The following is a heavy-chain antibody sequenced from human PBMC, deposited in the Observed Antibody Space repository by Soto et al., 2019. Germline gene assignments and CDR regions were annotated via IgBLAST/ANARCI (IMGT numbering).Heavy chain of an antibody. CDR1: GGSFSGYY. J-gene: IGHJ6*02. V-gene: IGHV4-34*01. D-gene: IGHD1-20*01. CDR3: ARDIKLPQNNYYYYGVDV. CDR2: INHSGST. Sequence: PSETLSLTCAVYGGSFSGYYWSWIRQPPGKGLEWIGEINHSGSTNYNPSLKSRVTISVDTSKNQFSLKLSSVTAADTAVYYCARDIKLPQNNYYYYGVDVWGQGPTVTVSS.